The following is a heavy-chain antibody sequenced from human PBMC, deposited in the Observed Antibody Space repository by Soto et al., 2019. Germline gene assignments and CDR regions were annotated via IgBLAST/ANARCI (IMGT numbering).Heavy chain of an antibody. CDR3: ARGPSGVKQLAQGPNWFDP. V-gene: IGHV1-8*01. CDR2: MNPNSGNT. Sequence: ASVKVSCKASGYTFTSYDINWVRQATGQGLEWMGWMNPNSGNTGYAQKFQGRVTMTRNTSISTAYMELSSLRSEDTAVYYCARGPSGVKQLAQGPNWFDPWGQGTRVPVSS. D-gene: IGHD6-13*01. J-gene: IGHJ5*02. CDR1: GYTFTSYD.